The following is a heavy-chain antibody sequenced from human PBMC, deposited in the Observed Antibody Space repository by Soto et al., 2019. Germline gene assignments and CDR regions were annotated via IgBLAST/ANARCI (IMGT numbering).Heavy chain of an antibody. J-gene: IGHJ3*02. CDR3: ARDLSGGPTTTGTTFAFDI. Sequence: PSEALSLTCTVPGGSISSYYWSSIRQPPGKGLEWIGYIYYSGSTNYNPSLKSRVTISVDTSKNQFSLKLSSVTAADTAVYYCARDLSGGPTTTGTTFAFDIWGQGTMVTVSS. CDR2: IYYSGST. V-gene: IGHV4-59*01. CDR1: GGSISSYY. D-gene: IGHD1-1*01.